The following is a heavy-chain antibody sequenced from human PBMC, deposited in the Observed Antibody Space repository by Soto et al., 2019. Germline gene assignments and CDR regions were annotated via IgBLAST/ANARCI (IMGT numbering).Heavy chain of an antibody. D-gene: IGHD3-22*01. CDR3: ARHHDYYDSSGYYGDVAFDI. CDR2: INHSGST. CDR1: GGSFSGYY. Sequence: QVQLQQWGAGLLKPSETLSLTCAVYGGSFSGYYWSWIRQPPGKGLEWIGEINHSGSTNYNPSLKSRVTISVDTSKNQFSLKLSSVTAADTAVYYCARHHDYYDSSGYYGDVAFDIWGQGTMVTVSS. J-gene: IGHJ3*02. V-gene: IGHV4-34*01.